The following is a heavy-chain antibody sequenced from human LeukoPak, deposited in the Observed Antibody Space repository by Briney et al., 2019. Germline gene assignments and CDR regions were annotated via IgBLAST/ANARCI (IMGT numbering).Heavy chain of an antibody. CDR3: AREAIELNYYYYYGIDV. D-gene: IGHD1-1*01. CDR2: ISGSGGST. J-gene: IGHJ6*02. Sequence: GGSLRLSCAASGFTFSSYAMNWVRQAPGKGLEWVSAISGSGGSTYYADSVKGRFTISRDNSKNTLYLQMNSLRAEDTAVYYCAREAIELNYYYYYGIDVWGQGTTVTVSS. CDR1: GFTFSSYA. V-gene: IGHV3-23*01.